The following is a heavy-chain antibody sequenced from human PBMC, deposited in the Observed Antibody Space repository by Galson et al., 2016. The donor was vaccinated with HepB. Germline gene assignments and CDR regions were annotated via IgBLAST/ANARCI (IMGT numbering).Heavy chain of an antibody. J-gene: IGHJ6*03. CDR1: GFTFSSYA. CDR3: AKGDGYWGLGYMDV. Sequence: SLRLSCAASGFTFSSYAMSWVRQAPGKGLEWVSAISGSGGSTYYADSVKGRFTTSRDNSKNTLYLQMNSLRAEDTAVYYCAKGDGYWGLGYMDVWGKGTTVTVSS. V-gene: IGHV3-23*01. CDR2: ISGSGGST. D-gene: IGHD3-22*01.